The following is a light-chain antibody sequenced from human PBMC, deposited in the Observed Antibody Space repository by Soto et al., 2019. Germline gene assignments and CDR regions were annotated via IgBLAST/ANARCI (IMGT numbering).Light chain of an antibody. Sequence: EIVLTQSPGTLSLSPGERATLSCRASQSVRSSYLAWYQQKPGQGPRLLIYGASSRATGIPDRFSGSGSGTDFTLTISRLEPEDFAVYSCQQYGSSPLTSGGGTKVEIK. CDR1: QSVRSSY. CDR3: QQYGSSPLT. J-gene: IGKJ4*01. CDR2: GAS. V-gene: IGKV3-20*01.